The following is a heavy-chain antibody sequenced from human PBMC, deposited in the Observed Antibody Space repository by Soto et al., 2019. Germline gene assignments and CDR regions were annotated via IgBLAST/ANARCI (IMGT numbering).Heavy chain of an antibody. CDR2: IRGTGLNT. V-gene: IGHV3-23*01. CDR1: GFVFKNFA. Sequence: GGSLRLSFVGSGFVFKNFAINWVRQPPGKGLEWVSVIRGTGLNTYYAASVKGRFNISRDNSKNTVYLQMDSLKVEDTAVYYCAKRASPANIDNWFDPWGPGKQVTVSS. CDR3: AKRASPANIDNWFDP. J-gene: IGHJ5*02.